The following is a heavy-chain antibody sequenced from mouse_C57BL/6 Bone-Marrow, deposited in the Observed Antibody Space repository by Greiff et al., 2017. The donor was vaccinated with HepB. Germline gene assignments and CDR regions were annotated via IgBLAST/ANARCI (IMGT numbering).Heavy chain of an antibody. CDR3: AREGIYYGYDGFAY. CDR2: IHPNSGIT. J-gene: IGHJ3*01. CDR1: GYTFTSYW. D-gene: IGHD2-2*01. V-gene: IGHV1-64*01. Sequence: VQLQQPGAELVKPGASVKLSCKASGYTFTSYWMHWVKQRPGQGLEWIGMIHPNSGITNYNEKFKSKATLTVDKSSSAAYMQLSSLTSEDSAVYYCAREGIYYGYDGFAYWGQGTLVTVSA.